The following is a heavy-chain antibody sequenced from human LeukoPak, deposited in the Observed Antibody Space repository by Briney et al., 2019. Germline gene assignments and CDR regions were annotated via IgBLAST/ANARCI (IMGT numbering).Heavy chain of an antibody. D-gene: IGHD1-26*01. Sequence: ASVKVSCKASGYTFTNYYMHWVRQAPGQGLEWMGIINPSGGGTNYAQKLQGRVTMTTDTSTSTAYMELRSLRSDDMAVYYCARLYSGSYKHADYWGQGTLVTVSS. J-gene: IGHJ4*02. CDR3: ARLYSGSYKHADY. CDR2: INPSGGGT. CDR1: GYTFTNYY. V-gene: IGHV1-46*01.